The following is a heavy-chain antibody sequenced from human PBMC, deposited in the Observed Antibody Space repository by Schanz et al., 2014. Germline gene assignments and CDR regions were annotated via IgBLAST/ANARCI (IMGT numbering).Heavy chain of an antibody. CDR1: GYTFTNYG. J-gene: IGHJ4*02. CDR2: ISPYNGNT. V-gene: IGHV1-18*01. D-gene: IGHD3-9*01. CDR3: ARGLVRYFAY. Sequence: QVRLVQSGAELKMPGATVKVSCETSGYTFTNYGVSWVRQAPGQGLEWVAWISPYNGNTAYAQNLKGRVRMTTDTSTATAYMELKSLTSDDTAVYYCARGLVRYFAYWGQGTLVTVSS.